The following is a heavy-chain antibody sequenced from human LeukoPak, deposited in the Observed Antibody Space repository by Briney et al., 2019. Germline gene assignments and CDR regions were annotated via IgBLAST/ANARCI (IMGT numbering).Heavy chain of an antibody. CDR2: IYYSGST. CDR1: GGSISSSSYY. CDR3: ARDFWSGYSDY. J-gene: IGHJ4*02. V-gene: IGHV4-39*02. Sequence: SETLSLTCTDSGGSISSSSYYWGWIRQPPGKGLEWIGSIYYSGSTYYNPSLKSRVTISIDTSKNQFSLKLSSVTAADTAVYYCARDFWSGYSDYWGQGTLVTVSS. D-gene: IGHD3-3*01.